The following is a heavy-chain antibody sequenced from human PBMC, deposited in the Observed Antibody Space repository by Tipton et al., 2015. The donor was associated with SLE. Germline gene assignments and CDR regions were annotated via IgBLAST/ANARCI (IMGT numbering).Heavy chain of an antibody. V-gene: IGHV4-59*12. Sequence: GLVKPSETLSLTCSVSSGSISSYYWSWIRQPPGKGLEWIGYIFYSGSTYYNPSLKSRVTISVDTSKNQFSLKLSSVTAADTAVYYCASKTPSMVRGVAVAFDIWGQGTMVTVSS. J-gene: IGHJ3*02. D-gene: IGHD3-10*01. CDR3: ASKTPSMVRGVAVAFDI. CDR1: SGSISSYY. CDR2: IFYSGST.